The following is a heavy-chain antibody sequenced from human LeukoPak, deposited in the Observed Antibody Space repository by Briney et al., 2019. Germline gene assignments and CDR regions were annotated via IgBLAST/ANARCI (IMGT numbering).Heavy chain of an antibody. J-gene: IGHJ4*02. CDR3: ARRDSSSWYFDY. CDR2: ISSSGSTI. V-gene: IGHV3-11*01. D-gene: IGHD6-13*01. Sequence: GGSLRLPCAASGFIFSDYYMSWIRQVPGKGLEWVSYISSSGSTIYYTDSVKGRFTISRDNAKNSLSLQMNSLRAEDTAVYYCARRDSSSWYFDYWGQGTLVTVSS. CDR1: GFIFSDYY.